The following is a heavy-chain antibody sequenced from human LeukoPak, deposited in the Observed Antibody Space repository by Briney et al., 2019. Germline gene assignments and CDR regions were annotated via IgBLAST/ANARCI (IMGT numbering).Heavy chain of an antibody. V-gene: IGHV3-11*01. J-gene: IGHJ4*02. CDR1: GFTFSDYY. Sequence: GGSLRLSCAASGFTFSDYYMSWIRQAPGKGLEWVSYISSSGSTICYADSVKGRFTISRDNAKNSLYLQMNSLRAEDTAVYYCARGVENIAARPHPFDYWGQGTLVTVSS. CDR2: ISSSGSTI. CDR3: ARGVENIAARPHPFDY. D-gene: IGHD6-6*01.